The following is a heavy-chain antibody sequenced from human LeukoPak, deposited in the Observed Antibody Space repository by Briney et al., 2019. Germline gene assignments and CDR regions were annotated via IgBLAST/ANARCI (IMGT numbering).Heavy chain of an antibody. J-gene: IGHJ5*02. D-gene: IGHD3-10*01. CDR3: ARVGGFMVPGVLGDDP. CDR1: GGTFSSYA. V-gene: IGHV1-69*13. Sequence: ASVKVSCKASGGTFSSYAISWVRQAPGQGLEWMGGIIPIFGTANYAQKFQGRVTITADESTSTAYMELSSLRSEDTAVYYCARVGGFMVPGVLGDDPWGQGTLVTVSS. CDR2: IIPIFGTA.